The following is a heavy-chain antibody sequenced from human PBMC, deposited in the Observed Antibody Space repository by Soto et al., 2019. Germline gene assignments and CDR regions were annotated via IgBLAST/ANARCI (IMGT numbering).Heavy chain of an antibody. D-gene: IGHD3-16*01. CDR2: INPHGGST. Sequence: SVKVSCQAPGDTSTGYYLHRVRQSPGHGLAWMGVINPHGGSTKYAQKFQGGVTMTRDTSRSTVYIQPRSLSCGATAIYSCARSSRRTFGRIIEGANRYDPWAQATLVGVSS. V-gene: IGHV1-46*01. CDR1: GDTSTGYY. CDR3: ARSSRRTFGRIIEGANRYDP. J-gene: IGHJ5*02.